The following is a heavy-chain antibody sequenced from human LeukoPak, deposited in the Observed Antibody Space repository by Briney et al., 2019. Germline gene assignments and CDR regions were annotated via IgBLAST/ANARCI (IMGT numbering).Heavy chain of an antibody. D-gene: IGHD6-6*01. J-gene: IGHJ4*02. V-gene: IGHV3-15*01. Sequence: GGSLRLSCAASGFTFSNAWMSWVRQAPGKGLEWVGRIKSKTDGGTTDYAAPVKGRFTISRDDSKNTLYLQMNSLKTEDTAVYYCTTSSIAARRPDYWGQGTLVTVSS. CDR3: TTSSIAARRPDY. CDR2: IKSKTDGGTT. CDR1: GFTFSNAW.